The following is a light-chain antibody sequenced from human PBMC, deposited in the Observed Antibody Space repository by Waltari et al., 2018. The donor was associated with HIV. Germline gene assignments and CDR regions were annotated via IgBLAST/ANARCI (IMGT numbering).Light chain of an antibody. Sequence: EVVLTQSPDTLSLSPGEGAVLSCSASQSVNSNSLAWYQQKPGQAPRLRIFAASSRSTGIPDRFSGIGSGTDFTLAISGLKPEDFATYYCQQYGSSPQTFGQGTKLEIK. CDR1: QSVNSNS. J-gene: IGKJ2*01. V-gene: IGKV3-20*01. CDR3: QQYGSSPQT. CDR2: AAS.